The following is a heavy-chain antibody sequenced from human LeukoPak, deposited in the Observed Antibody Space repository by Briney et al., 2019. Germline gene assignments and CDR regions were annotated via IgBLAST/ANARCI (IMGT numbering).Heavy chain of an antibody. CDR1: GGSLSGYY. V-gene: IGHV4-34*01. J-gene: IGHJ4*02. CDR3: ARVGSGYIDY. D-gene: IGHD3-22*01. Sequence: PSETLSLTCAVYGGSLSGYYWSWIRQPPGKGLEWIGEINHSGSTNYNPSLKSRVTISVDTSKNQFSLKLSSVTAADTAVYYCARVGSGYIDYWGQGTLVTVSS. CDR2: INHSGST.